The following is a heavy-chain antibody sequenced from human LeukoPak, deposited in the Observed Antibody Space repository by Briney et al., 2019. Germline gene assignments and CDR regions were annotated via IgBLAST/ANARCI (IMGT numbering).Heavy chain of an antibody. V-gene: IGHV1-2*02. CDR1: GYTFTDYY. CDR2: INPNSGGT. Sequence: ASVKVSCKASGYTFTDYYVHWVRQAPGQGLEWMGGINPNSGGTNFAQKFQGRVTMTRDTSIRTVYLEMSSLRSEDTAVYYCARDGNLVRLGTDYWGQGTLVTVSS. J-gene: IGHJ4*02. D-gene: IGHD7-27*01. CDR3: ARDGNLVRLGTDY.